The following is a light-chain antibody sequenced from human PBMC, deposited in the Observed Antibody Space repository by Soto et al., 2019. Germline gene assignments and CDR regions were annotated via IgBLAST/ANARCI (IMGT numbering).Light chain of an antibody. Sequence: DIQMTQSPSSLSASVGDRVTITCRASQDITDYLHWYQQKPGKAPRLLIYDASNLETGVPSRFSGSGSGTDFTFTITSLQPEDTATYYCQQSEALVLSFGGGTKVEIK. CDR2: DAS. V-gene: IGKV1-33*01. J-gene: IGKJ4*01. CDR3: QQSEALVLS. CDR1: QDITDY.